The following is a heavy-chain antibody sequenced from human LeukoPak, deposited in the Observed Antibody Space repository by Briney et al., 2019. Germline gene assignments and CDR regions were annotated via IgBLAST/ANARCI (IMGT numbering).Heavy chain of an antibody. D-gene: IGHD2/OR15-2a*01. J-gene: IGHJ5*02. CDR2: INNDGRST. Sequence: GGSLRLSCASSGFTFSFYWMHWVRQAPGKGLVWVARINNDGRSTSNAGSVKGRFTISKDNTKNTLYLQMNSLRAEDTAVYYCARRNWFDPWGQGTLVIVSS. V-gene: IGHV3-74*01. CDR3: ARRNWFDP. CDR1: GFTFSFYW.